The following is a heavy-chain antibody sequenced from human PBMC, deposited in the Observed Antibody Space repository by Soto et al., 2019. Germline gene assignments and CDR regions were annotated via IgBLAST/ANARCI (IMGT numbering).Heavy chain of an antibody. Sequence: GGSLRLSCGASGFTFSNYYMSWIRQAPGKGLEWVSYISSTGRTIYYADSVKGRFTVSRDNAQNSLSLKLNSLRVEDTAVYYCARPYSSGWEFDYWGQGTQVTVSS. D-gene: IGHD6-19*01. CDR3: ARPYSSGWEFDY. J-gene: IGHJ4*02. CDR2: ISSTGRTI. CDR1: GFTFSNYY. V-gene: IGHV3-11*01.